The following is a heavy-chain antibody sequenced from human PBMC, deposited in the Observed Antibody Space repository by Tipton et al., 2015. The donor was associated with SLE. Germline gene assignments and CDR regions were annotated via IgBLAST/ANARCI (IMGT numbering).Heavy chain of an antibody. CDR1: GGSIRGSSFY. Sequence: TLSLTCTVFGGSIRGSSFYWGWIRQSPGKGLEWIGSVYYRGTAYYNPSLKSRVTISVDTSKNDFSLKVTSVTAPDTAVYYCARDWRDSGWYGGFDSWAQGTLVTVSS. CDR2: VYYRGTA. CDR3: ARDWRDSGWYGGFDS. J-gene: IGHJ4*02. V-gene: IGHV4-39*02. D-gene: IGHD6-19*01.